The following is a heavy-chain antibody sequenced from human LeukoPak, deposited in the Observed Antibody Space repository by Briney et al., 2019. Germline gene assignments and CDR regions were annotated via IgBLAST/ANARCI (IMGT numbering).Heavy chain of an antibody. CDR2: INSDGFST. CDR3: ARGGYDILTGYYSDY. Sequence: GGSLRLSCVASGFTFSNYWMHWVRQAPGKGLVWVSRINSDGFSTSYADSVKGRFTISRDNAKNTLYLQMNSLRAEDTAVYYCARGGYDILTGYYSDYWGQGTLVTVSS. CDR1: GFTFSNYW. J-gene: IGHJ4*02. V-gene: IGHV3-74*01. D-gene: IGHD3-9*01.